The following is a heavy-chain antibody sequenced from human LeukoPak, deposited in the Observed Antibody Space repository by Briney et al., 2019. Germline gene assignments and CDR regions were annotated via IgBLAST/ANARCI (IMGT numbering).Heavy chain of an antibody. CDR3: AREVDGYNTNYYFDY. CDR1: GGTVSSYA. V-gene: IGHV1-69*06. D-gene: IGHD5-24*01. CDR2: IIPIFGTA. J-gene: IGHJ4*02. Sequence: GASVKVSCKASGGTVSSYAISWVRQAPGQGLEWMGGIIPIFGTANYAQKFQGRVTITADKSTSTAYMELSSLRSEDTAVYYCAREVDGYNTNYYFDYWGQGTLVTVSS.